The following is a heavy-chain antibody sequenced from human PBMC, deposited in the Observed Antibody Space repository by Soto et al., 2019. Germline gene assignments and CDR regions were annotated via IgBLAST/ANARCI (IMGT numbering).Heavy chain of an antibody. J-gene: IGHJ5*02. V-gene: IGHV4-59*01. CDR3: ARSKAARPYNWFDP. CDR1: GGSISSYY. D-gene: IGHD6-6*01. CDR2: IYYSGST. Sequence: PSETLSLTCTVSGGSISSYYWSWIRQPPGKGLEWIGYIYYSGSTNYNPSLKSRVTISVDTSKNQFSLKLSSVTAADTAVYYCARSKAARPYNWFDPRGQGTLVTVSS.